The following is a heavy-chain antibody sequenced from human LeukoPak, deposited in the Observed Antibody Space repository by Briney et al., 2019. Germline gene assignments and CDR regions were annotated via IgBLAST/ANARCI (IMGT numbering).Heavy chain of an antibody. Sequence: SETLSLTCTVSGDSISGYYWSWVRQPAGKGLEWIGRIYASGSGSTIYNPSLKSRVTMSVDTSKNQFSLKLNSVTAADTAVYYCAKAPASPSDSRTWGRDCFDYCGQGALVTVSS. CDR3: AKAPASPSDSRTWGRDCFDY. J-gene: IGHJ4*02. V-gene: IGHV4-4*07. CDR2: IYASGSGST. CDR1: GDSISGYY. D-gene: IGHD6-13*01.